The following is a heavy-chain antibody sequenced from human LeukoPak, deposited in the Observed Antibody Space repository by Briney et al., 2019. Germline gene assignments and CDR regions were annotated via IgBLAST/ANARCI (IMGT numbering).Heavy chain of an antibody. J-gene: IGHJ1*01. CDR1: GYSISSGYY. D-gene: IGHD2-2*01. Sequence: SETLSLTCAVSGYSISSGYYWGWIRQPPGKGLEWIGSIYHSGSTYYNPSLKSRVTISVDTSKNQFSLKLSSVTAADTAVYYCARQDVVPAAPGEFQHWGQGTLVTVSS. CDR3: ARQDVVPAAPGEFQH. CDR2: IYHSGST. V-gene: IGHV4-38-2*01.